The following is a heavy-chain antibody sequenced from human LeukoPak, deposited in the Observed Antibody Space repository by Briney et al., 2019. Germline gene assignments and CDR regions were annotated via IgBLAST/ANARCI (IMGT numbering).Heavy chain of an antibody. D-gene: IGHD1-7*01. CDR3: ARVELNYGMDV. Sequence: ASVKLSCKASRYTFTSYFMHWVRQAPGQGLERMGIINPSGGSTSYAQKFQGRVTMTRATSTSTVYMELSSLRSEDTAVYYCARVELNYGMDVWGQGTTVTVSS. CDR1: RYTFTSYF. J-gene: IGHJ6*02. CDR2: INPSGGST. V-gene: IGHV1-46*01.